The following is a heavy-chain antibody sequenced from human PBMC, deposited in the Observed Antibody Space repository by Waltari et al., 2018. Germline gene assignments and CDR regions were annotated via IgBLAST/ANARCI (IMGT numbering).Heavy chain of an antibody. Sequence: QLQLQESGPGLVKPSETLSLTCTVSGGSISSSSYYWGWIRQPPGKGLEWIGSIYYSGSTYYNPSLKSRVTISVDTSKNQFSLKLSSVTAADTAVYYCARQRPDIVLMVYARGPYYFDYWGQGTLVTVSS. V-gene: IGHV4-39*01. CDR2: IYYSGST. CDR3: ARQRPDIVLMVYARGPYYFDY. CDR1: GGSISSSSYY. D-gene: IGHD2-8*01. J-gene: IGHJ4*02.